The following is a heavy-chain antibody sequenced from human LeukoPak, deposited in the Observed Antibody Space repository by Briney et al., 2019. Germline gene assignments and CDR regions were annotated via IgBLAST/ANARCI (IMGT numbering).Heavy chain of an antibody. V-gene: IGHV3-7*01. Sequence: AGGSLRLSCAASGFTFSSYWTSWVRQAPGKGLEWVANIKQDGSEKYYVDSVKGRFTISRDNAKNSLYLQMNSLRAEDTAVYYCARGRPFMITFAPFDYWGQGTLVTVSS. D-gene: IGHD3-16*01. CDR3: ARGRPFMITFAPFDY. J-gene: IGHJ4*02. CDR1: GFTFSSYW. CDR2: IKQDGSEK.